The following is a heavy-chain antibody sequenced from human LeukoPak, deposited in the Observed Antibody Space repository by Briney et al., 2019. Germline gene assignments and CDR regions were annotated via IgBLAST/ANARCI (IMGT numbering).Heavy chain of an antibody. CDR2: IRYDGSNK. CDR3: AKDRIASSGWSGEYYYGMDV. Sequence: GGSLRLSCAASGFTFSSYGMHWVRQAPGKGLEWVAFIRYDGSNKYYADSVKGRFTISRDNSKNTLYLQMNSLRAEDTAVYYCAKDRIASSGWSGEYYYGMDVWGQGTTVTVSS. CDR1: GFTFSSYG. J-gene: IGHJ6*02. D-gene: IGHD6-19*01. V-gene: IGHV3-30*02.